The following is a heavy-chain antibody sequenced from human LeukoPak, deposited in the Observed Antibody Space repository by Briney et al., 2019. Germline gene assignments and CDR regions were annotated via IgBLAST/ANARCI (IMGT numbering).Heavy chain of an antibody. Sequence: GGSLRLSCAASGFTFSYYGMHWVRQAPGKGLEWVAFIRYDGNDKFYADSVKGRFTISRDTSRNTLYLQMNSLRAEDTAVYYCAKDLMRDRWFGESWGQGTLVTVSS. D-gene: IGHD3-10*01. CDR3: AKDLMRDRWFGES. J-gene: IGHJ5*02. CDR2: IRYDGNDK. V-gene: IGHV3-30*02. CDR1: GFTFSYYG.